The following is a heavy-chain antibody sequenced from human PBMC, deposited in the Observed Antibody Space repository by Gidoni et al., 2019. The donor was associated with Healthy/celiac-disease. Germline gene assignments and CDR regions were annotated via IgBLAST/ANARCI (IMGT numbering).Heavy chain of an antibody. J-gene: IGHJ4*02. CDR1: GYSIRSGYY. V-gene: IGHV4-38-2*02. CDR3: ARDARIAAARRFDY. Sequence: QVQLQESGPGLVKPSETLSLTCAVSGYSIRSGYYWGWIRQPPGKGLEWIGSIYHSGSTYYNPSLKSRVTISVDTSKNQFSLKLSSVTAADTAVYYCARDARIAAARRFDYWGQGTLVTVSS. CDR2: IYHSGST. D-gene: IGHD6-13*01.